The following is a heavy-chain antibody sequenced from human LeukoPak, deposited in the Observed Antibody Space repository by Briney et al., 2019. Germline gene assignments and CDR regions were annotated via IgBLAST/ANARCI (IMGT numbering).Heavy chain of an antibody. V-gene: IGHV3-21*01. CDR1: GFTFSIYS. CDR2: ISTSSTYI. D-gene: IGHD2-2*01. CDR3: TRDSYCSSTSCYRGHFDS. Sequence: GGSLRLSCAASGFTFSIYSMNWVRQAPGQGLEWVSSISTSSTYIDYADSMKGRFTISRDNAKKSLYLQVNSLRAEDTAVYYCTRDSYCSSTSCYRGHFDSWGQGTLVTVSS. J-gene: IGHJ4*02.